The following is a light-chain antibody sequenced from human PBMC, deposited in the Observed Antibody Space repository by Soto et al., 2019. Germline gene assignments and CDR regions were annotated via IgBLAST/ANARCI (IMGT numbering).Light chain of an antibody. CDR3: QQLYSFPLT. Sequence: DVEMTQSPPTLPASVGDRVTITCRASQNIRRRLAWYQQKPGRAPKLLMYDASTLQSGVPSRFSGSGSGTEFTLTISSLKTEDVATYYCQQLYSFPLTFGGGTKVDIK. J-gene: IGKJ4*01. V-gene: IGKV1-9*01. CDR2: DAS. CDR1: QNIRRR.